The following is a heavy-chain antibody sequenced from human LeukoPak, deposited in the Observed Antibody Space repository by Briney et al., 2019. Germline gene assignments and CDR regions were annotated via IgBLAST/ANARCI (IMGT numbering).Heavy chain of an antibody. D-gene: IGHD6-13*01. CDR1: GGSISSSSHY. V-gene: IGHV4-39*01. J-gene: IGHJ4*02. Sequence: SETLSLTCTVSGGSISSSSHYWGWIRQPPGKGLEWIGSIYYSGSTYYNPSLKSRVTISVDTSKNQFSLKLSSVTAADTAVYYCARRVVDSSSWYEGVYFDCWGQGTLVTVSS. CDR2: IYYSGST. CDR3: ARRVVDSSSWYEGVYFDC.